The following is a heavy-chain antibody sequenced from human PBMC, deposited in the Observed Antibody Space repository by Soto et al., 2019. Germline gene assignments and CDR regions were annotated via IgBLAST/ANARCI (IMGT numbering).Heavy chain of an antibody. CDR1: GYTFTGYY. CDR2: INPNSGGT. J-gene: IGHJ6*02. V-gene: IGHV1-2*02. CDR3: ARVGVYSSSWYDYYYYGMDV. D-gene: IGHD6-13*01. Sequence: QVQLVQSGAEVKKPGASVKVSCKASGYTFTGYYMHWVRQAPGQGLEWMGWINPNSGGTNYAQKFQGRVTMTRDTSISTAYMELSRLRSDDTAVYYCARVGVYSSSWYDYYYYGMDVWGQGTTVTVSS.